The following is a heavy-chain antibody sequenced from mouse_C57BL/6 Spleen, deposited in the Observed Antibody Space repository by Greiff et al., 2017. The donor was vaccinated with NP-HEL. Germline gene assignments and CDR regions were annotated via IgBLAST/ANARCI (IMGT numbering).Heavy chain of an antibody. Sequence: VHVKQSGPELVKPGASVKMSCKASGYTFTDYNMHWVKQSHGKSLEWIGYINPNNGGTSYNQKFKGKATLTVNKSSSTAYMERRSLTSEDSAVYYCARYYYGSSYWYFDVWGTGTTVTVAS. J-gene: IGHJ1*03. CDR1: GYTFTDYN. CDR2: INPNNGGT. D-gene: IGHD1-1*01. CDR3: ARYYYGSSYWYFDV. V-gene: IGHV1-22*01.